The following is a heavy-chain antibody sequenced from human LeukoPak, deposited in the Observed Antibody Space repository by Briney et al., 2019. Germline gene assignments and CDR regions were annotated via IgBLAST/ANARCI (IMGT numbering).Heavy chain of an antibody. J-gene: IGHJ4*02. CDR3: SSGDEFDY. V-gene: IGHV3-7*01. D-gene: IGHD7-27*01. Sequence: GGSLRLSCAASGFTFSSYWMSWVRQAPGKGLEWVANIKQDGSEKYYVDSVKGRFTISRDNAKNSVYLQMNSLRAEDTAIYYCSSGDEFDYWGQGTLVTVSS. CDR1: GFTFSSYW. CDR2: IKQDGSEK.